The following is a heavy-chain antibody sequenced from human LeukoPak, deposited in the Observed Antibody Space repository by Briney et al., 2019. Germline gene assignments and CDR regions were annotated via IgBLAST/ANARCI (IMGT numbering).Heavy chain of an antibody. CDR3: AKDNRRHYTSGPNPDSLH. J-gene: IGHJ4*02. D-gene: IGHD6-19*01. V-gene: IGHV3-9*01. Sequence: GGSPRLSCAGSGFIFNNYTMHWVRQPPGKGLEWVSGISWNSGSIDYADSVKGRFTISRDNAKNSLYLQMNSLRVEDTAFYYCAKDNRRHYTSGPNPDSLHWGQGALVTVSS. CDR1: GFIFNNYT. CDR2: ISWNSGSI.